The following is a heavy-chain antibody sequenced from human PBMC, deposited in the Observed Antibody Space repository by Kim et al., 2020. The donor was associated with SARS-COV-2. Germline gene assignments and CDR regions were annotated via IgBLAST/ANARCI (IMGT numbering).Heavy chain of an antibody. CDR2: ISFDGDNN. Sequence: GGSLRLSCGASGFTFSGYAMHWVRQAPGKGLEWMALISFDGDNNYYADSVKGRFTISSANSKNTSYLEMISLRAEDTAVYYCVGDRSGYTGGFDYWGQGTLVTVSS. CDR1: GFTFSGYA. D-gene: IGHD6-19*01. J-gene: IGHJ4*02. V-gene: IGHV3-30-3*01. CDR3: VGDRSGYTGGFDY.